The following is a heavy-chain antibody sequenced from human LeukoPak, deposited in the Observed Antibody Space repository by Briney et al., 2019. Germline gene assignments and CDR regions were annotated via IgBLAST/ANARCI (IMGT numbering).Heavy chain of an antibody. V-gene: IGHV3-53*01. CDR3: ASRTVTASSSYYGLDV. CDR1: GFTVSSNY. D-gene: IGHD4-17*01. Sequence: GGSLRLSCAASGFTVSSNYMSWVRQAPGKGLDWVSVIYSGGSTYYADSVKGRFTISRDISKNTLYLQMNSLRAEDTAVYYCASRTVTASSSYYGLDVWGQGTTVTVSS. CDR2: IYSGGST. J-gene: IGHJ6*02.